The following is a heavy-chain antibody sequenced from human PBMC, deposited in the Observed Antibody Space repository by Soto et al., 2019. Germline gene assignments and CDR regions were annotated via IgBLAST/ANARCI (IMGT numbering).Heavy chain of an antibody. CDR3: AGYAYDRSRYHSGSLRP. CDR1: GGSISSYY. CDR2: IYYSGST. D-gene: IGHD3-22*01. Sequence: SETLSLTCTVSGGSISSYYWSWIRQPPGKGLEWIGYIYYSGSTNYNPSLKSRVTISVDTSKNQFSLKLSSVTAADTAVYYCAGYAYDRSRYHSGSLRPSGQGTLVTVST. V-gene: IGHV4-59*01. J-gene: IGHJ5*02.